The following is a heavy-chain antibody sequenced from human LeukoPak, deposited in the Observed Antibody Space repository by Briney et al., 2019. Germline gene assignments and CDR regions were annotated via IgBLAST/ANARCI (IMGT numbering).Heavy chain of an antibody. CDR1: GFTFSSYA. CDR3: AKDKDRDYGGNSGGYYFDY. V-gene: IGHV3-23*01. Sequence: GGSLRLSCAASGFTFSSYAMSWVRQAPGKGLEWVSAISGSGGSTYYADSVKGRFTISRDNSKNTLYLQMNSLRAEGTAVYYCAKDKDRDYGGNSGGYYFDYWGQGTLVTVSS. J-gene: IGHJ4*02. D-gene: IGHD4-23*01. CDR2: ISGSGGST.